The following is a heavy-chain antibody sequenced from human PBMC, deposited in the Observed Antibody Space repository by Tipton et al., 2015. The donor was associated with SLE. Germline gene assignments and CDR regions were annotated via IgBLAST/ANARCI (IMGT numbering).Heavy chain of an antibody. CDR1: GYRFSDHY. Sequence: QLAQSGAEVKKPGASVKVSCKASGYRFSDHYIHWVRQAPGQGLEWMGWINPKRGGTSYAQNYQDRLSMTRDSSLNTVYMELSGLKSDDTAVYYCARDDGFNGDYYFDNWGQGTLVSVSS. J-gene: IGHJ4*02. D-gene: IGHD4-17*01. CDR3: ARDDGFNGDYYFDN. V-gene: IGHV1-2*02. CDR2: INPKRGGT.